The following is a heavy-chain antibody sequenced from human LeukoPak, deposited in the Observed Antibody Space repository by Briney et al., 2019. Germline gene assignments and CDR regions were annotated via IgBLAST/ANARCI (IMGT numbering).Heavy chain of an antibody. Sequence: GGSLRLSCAASGFTFSSYEMNWVRQAPGKGLEWVSYISSSGSTIYYADSVKGRFTISRDNAKNTLYLQMNSLRAEDTAVYYCAKGRGVNWFDPWGQGTLVTVSS. CDR3: AKGRGVNWFDP. J-gene: IGHJ5*02. CDR2: ISSSGSTI. CDR1: GFTFSSYE. V-gene: IGHV3-48*03.